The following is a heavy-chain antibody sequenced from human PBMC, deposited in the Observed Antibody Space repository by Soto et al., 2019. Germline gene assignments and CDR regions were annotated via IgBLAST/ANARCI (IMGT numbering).Heavy chain of an antibody. Sequence: EVQLLESGGGFVQPGGSLRLSCAASGFAFSRYVMTWVRLAPGKGLEWVSSISISGSNTYYADSVKGRFTISRDNSKNTLFLQMNSLRAGDTALYYCAKDTAIDYWGQGTLVTVSS. V-gene: IGHV3-23*01. CDR1: GFAFSRYV. CDR3: AKDTAIDY. J-gene: IGHJ4*02. CDR2: ISISGSNT. D-gene: IGHD6-25*01.